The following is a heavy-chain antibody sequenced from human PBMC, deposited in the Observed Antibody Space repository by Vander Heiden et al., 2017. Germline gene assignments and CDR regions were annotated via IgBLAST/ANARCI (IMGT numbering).Heavy chain of an antibody. CDR3: AKAYCSGGTCYPDY. CDR1: GFSFRSYA. D-gene: IGHD2-15*01. CDR2: ISGSGGST. J-gene: IGHJ4*02. Sequence: EVQLLESGGGLVQPGGSLRLCCAASGFSFRSYAMSWVRQTPGKGLEWVSAISGSGGSTYCADSVKGRFTISRDNSKDTLYLQMNSLRAEDTAVYYCAKAYCSGGTCYPDYWGQGTLVTVSS. V-gene: IGHV3-23*01.